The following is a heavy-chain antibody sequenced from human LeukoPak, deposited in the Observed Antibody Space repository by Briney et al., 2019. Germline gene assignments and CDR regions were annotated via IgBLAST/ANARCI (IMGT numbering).Heavy chain of an antibody. CDR1: GFTFSNAW. Sequence: PGGSLRLSCAASGFTFSNAWMSWVRQAPGKGLEWVGRIKSKTDGGTTDYAAPVKGRFTISRDDSKNTLYLQMNSLKTEDTAVYYCARDRHYYGSGSHGYWGQGTLVTVSS. V-gene: IGHV3-15*01. CDR2: IKSKTDGGTT. CDR3: ARDRHYYGSGSHGY. D-gene: IGHD3-10*01. J-gene: IGHJ4*02.